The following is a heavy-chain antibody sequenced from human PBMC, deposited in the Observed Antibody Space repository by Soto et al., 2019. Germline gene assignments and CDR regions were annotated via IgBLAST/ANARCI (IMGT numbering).Heavy chain of an antibody. V-gene: IGHV3-74*01. D-gene: IGHD6-19*01. CDR3: AREPGIAVAGTRAYNWFDP. Sequence: GGSLRLSCAASGFTFSSYWMHWVRQAPGKGLVWVSRINSDGSSTSYADSVKGRFTISRDNAKNTLYLQMNSLRAEDTAVYYCAREPGIAVAGTRAYNWFDPWGQGTLVTVSS. J-gene: IGHJ5*02. CDR2: INSDGSST. CDR1: GFTFSSYW.